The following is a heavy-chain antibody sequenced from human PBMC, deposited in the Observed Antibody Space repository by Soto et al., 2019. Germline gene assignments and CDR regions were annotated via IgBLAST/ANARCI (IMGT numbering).Heavy chain of an antibody. Sequence: PGGSLRLSCAASGFTFSSYAMHWVRQAPGKGLEGVAVISYDGSNKYYADSVKGRFTISRANSKNTLYLQMNSLRAEDTSVHYCARTYYDILTGYYPSFGYWGQGT. CDR1: GFTFSSYA. J-gene: IGHJ4*02. V-gene: IGHV3-30-3*01. CDR2: ISYDGSNK. CDR3: ARTYYDILTGYYPSFGY. D-gene: IGHD3-9*01.